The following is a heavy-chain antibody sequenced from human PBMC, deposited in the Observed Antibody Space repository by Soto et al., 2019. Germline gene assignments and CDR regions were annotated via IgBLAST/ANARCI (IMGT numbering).Heavy chain of an antibody. J-gene: IGHJ5*02. CDR3: ARRKPITGTTSLNWFDP. CDR1: GFTFSSYS. CDR2: ISSSSSTI. Sequence: GGSLRLSCAASGFTFSSYSMNWVRQAPGKGLEWVSYISSSSSTIYYADSVKGRFTISRDNAKNSLYLQMNSLRAEDTAVYYCARRKPITGTTSLNWFDPWGQGTLVTVSS. V-gene: IGHV3-48*01. D-gene: IGHD1-7*01.